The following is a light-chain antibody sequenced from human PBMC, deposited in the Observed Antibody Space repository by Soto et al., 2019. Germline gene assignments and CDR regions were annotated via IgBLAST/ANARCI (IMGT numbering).Light chain of an antibody. CDR2: WAS. CDR3: QQYYSTPRT. CDR1: LLVFYSSNNKNY. Sequence: FVMPQSPDSLAGYPGERATINCKYSLLVFYSSNNKNYVAYYHQKPGQPPKLLIYWASTRESGGPDRCSSSGAGTDFTLTISSLQAEDVAVYYCQQYYSTPRTLGQGTKVDIK. J-gene: IGKJ1*01. V-gene: IGKV4-1*01.